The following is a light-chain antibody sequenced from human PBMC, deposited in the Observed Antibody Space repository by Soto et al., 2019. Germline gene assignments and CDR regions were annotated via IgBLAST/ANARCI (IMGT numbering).Light chain of an antibody. CDR3: QQRYSTPYT. J-gene: IGKJ5*01. CDR1: QGISSW. Sequence: DIQMTQSPSSVSASVGDRVTITCRASQGISSWLAWYQKKPGKDPKLLIYAASSLQSGVPSRFSGSGSGTDFNLTISSLQTEDFATYDCQQRYSTPYTFGQGTRLEIK. CDR2: AAS. V-gene: IGKV1-12*01.